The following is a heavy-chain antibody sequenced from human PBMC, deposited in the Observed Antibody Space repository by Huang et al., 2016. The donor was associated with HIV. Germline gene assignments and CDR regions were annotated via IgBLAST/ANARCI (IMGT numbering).Heavy chain of an antibody. V-gene: IGHV2-70*01. Sequence: QVTLRESGPALVKPTQTLTLTCTFSGFSLSTIGMCVTWIRQPPGKALEWLAHINWDDDKYFRTSLKTRLTISKDTSRNQVVLTMTNMDPVDTATYYCARSAPWFYYGSGSSYYFDYWGQGTLVTVSS. CDR1: GFSLSTIGMC. CDR2: INWDDDK. D-gene: IGHD3-10*01. CDR3: ARSAPWFYYGSGSSYYFDY. J-gene: IGHJ4*02.